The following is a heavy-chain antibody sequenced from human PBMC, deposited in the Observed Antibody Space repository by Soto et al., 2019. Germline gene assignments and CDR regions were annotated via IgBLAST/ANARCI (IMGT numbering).Heavy chain of an antibody. CDR1: GGSIGSFC. CDR2: IYYSGST. V-gene: IGHV4-59*01. Sequence: SVTLCVPWTVSGGSIGSFCWSCIRQPPGKGLECIGYIYYSGSTNYNPSLKSRVTISVDTSKNQFSLKLSSVTAADTAVYYCGRDLYYGPRRWFDTWGQGTLVTVSS. D-gene: IGHD2-8*01. J-gene: IGHJ5*02. CDR3: GRDLYYGPRRWFDT.